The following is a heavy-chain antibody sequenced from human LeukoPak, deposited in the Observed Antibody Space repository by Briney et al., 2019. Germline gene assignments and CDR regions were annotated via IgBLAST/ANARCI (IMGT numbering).Heavy chain of an antibody. D-gene: IGHD3-22*01. CDR2: FSHSGTT. CDR1: GYSMRSYY. Sequence: KPSETVSLTCNVSGYSMRSYYWSWLRQPPGKGLEWIAYFSHSGTTSYNPSLKSRVIISVDTSNHQFSLTLRSVTAADTAVYYCARHLDYDSGGYFYPYFDDWGQGTLVTVSS. V-gene: IGHV4-59*08. J-gene: IGHJ4*02. CDR3: ARHLDYDSGGYFYPYFDD.